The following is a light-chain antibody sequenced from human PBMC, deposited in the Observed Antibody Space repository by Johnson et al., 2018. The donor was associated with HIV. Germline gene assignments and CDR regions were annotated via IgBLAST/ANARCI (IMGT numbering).Light chain of an antibody. CDR3: GTWASSLNVYG. CDR2: DNN. V-gene: IGLV1-51*01. Sequence: QSVLTQPPSVSAAPGQKVTISCSGNRSNIGDNYVSWYQQLPGTAPKLLIYDNNRRPSGIPDRFSGSKSDTSATLGITGLQTGDEADYYCGTWASSLNVYGFRTWTKVTVL. J-gene: IGLJ1*01. CDR1: RSNIGDNY.